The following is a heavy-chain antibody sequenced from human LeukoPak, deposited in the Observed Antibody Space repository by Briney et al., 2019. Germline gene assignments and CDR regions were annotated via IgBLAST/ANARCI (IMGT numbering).Heavy chain of an antibody. Sequence: GGSLRLSCVASGFTFSRFWMHWVRQAPGKGLVWVSRMNSDGGSISHADSVKGRFSISRDNAKNSLYLQMNSLRAEDTAVYYCASRVGLHYWGQGTLVIVSS. CDR2: MNSDGGSI. CDR1: GFTFSRFW. CDR3: ASRVGLHY. D-gene: IGHD1-26*01. J-gene: IGHJ4*02. V-gene: IGHV3-74*01.